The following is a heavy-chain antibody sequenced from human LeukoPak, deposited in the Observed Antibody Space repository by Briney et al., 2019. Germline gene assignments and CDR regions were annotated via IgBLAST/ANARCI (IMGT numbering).Heavy chain of an antibody. J-gene: IGHJ4*02. CDR2: TNPNSGGT. D-gene: IGHD3-16*02. CDR3: ARGGRGYHFDY. V-gene: IGHV1-2*06. CDR1: GYTFTGYY. Sequence: ASVNVSCTASGYTFTGYYMHWVRQAPGQGLEWMGRTNPNSGGTNYAQKFQGRVTMTRDTSISTAYMELSRLRSDDTAVYYCARGGRGYHFDYWAREPWSPSPQ.